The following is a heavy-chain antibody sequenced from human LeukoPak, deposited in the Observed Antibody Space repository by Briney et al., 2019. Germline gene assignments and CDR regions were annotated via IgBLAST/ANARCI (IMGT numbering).Heavy chain of an antibody. D-gene: IGHD4-17*01. CDR2: INHSGST. CDR1: GGSFSGYY. J-gene: IGHJ3*02. Sequence: PSETLSLTCAGYGGSFSGYYWSWIRQPPGKGLEWIGEINHSGSTNYNPSLKSRVTISVDTSKNQFSLKLSSVTAADTAVYYCARGPRTTVTPLRAFDIWGQGTMVTVSS. V-gene: IGHV4-34*01. CDR3: ARGPRTTVTPLRAFDI.